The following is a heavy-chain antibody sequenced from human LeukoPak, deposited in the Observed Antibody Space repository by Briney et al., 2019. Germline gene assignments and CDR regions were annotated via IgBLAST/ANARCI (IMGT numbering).Heavy chain of an antibody. D-gene: IGHD5-12*01. V-gene: IGHV1-69*01. J-gene: IGHJ4*02. Sequence: SVKVSCKASGGTFSSYAISWVRQAPGQGLEWMGGIIPIFGTANYAQKFQGRVTITADESTSTAYMELSSLRSEDTVVYYCARSFHSGYDYLDYWGQGTLVTVSS. CDR3: ARSFHSGYDYLDY. CDR1: GGTFSSYA. CDR2: IIPIFGTA.